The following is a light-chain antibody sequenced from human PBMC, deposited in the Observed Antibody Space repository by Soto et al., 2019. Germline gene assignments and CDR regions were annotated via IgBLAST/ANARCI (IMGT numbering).Light chain of an antibody. CDR1: QGISSY. V-gene: IGKV1-9*01. Sequence: IQLTQSPSSLSASVGDRVTVTCRASQGISSYLAWYQQKPGKAPKLLIYAASTLQSGVPSRFSGSGSGTDFTLTISCLQSEDFATYYCQQYYSYPITFGQGTRLEIK. CDR2: AAS. J-gene: IGKJ5*01. CDR3: QQYYSYPIT.